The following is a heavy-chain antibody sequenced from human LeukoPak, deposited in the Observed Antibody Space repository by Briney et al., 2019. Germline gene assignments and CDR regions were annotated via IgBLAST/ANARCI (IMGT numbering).Heavy chain of an antibody. CDR2: INPNSGGT. D-gene: IGHD2-21*02. CDR3: LLYCGGDCYSLPTFDP. V-gene: IGHV1-2*02. Sequence: GASVKVSCKASGYTFTGYYMHWVRQAPGQGLEWMGWINPNSGGTNYAQKFQGRVTMTRDTFISTAYMELSRLRSDDTAVYYCLLYCGGDCYSLPTFDPWGQGTLVIVSS. CDR1: GYTFTGYY. J-gene: IGHJ5*02.